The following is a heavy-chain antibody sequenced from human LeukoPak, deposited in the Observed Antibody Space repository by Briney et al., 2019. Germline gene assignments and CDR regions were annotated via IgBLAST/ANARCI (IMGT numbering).Heavy chain of an antibody. CDR3: ARDRDRGYYDSSGYYYLNAFDI. Sequence: ASVKVSCKASGGIFSKYGISWVRQAPGQGLEWMGGIIPTFDIANYAQKLQGRVTMTTDTSTSTAYMELRSLRSDDTAVYYCARDRDRGYYDSSGYYYLNAFDIWGQGTMVTVSS. CDR2: IIPTFDIA. D-gene: IGHD3-22*01. V-gene: IGHV1-69*17. J-gene: IGHJ3*02. CDR1: GGIFSKYG.